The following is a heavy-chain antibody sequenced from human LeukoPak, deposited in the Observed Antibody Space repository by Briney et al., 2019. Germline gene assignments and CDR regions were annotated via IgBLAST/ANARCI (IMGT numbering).Heavy chain of an antibody. V-gene: IGHV3-23*01. CDR3: ARDPNGDYIGTFDM. J-gene: IGHJ3*02. D-gene: IGHD4-17*01. CDR2: ISGSGGST. CDR1: GFTFTSYA. Sequence: GGSLRLSCTASGFTFTSYAMTWVRQAPGKGLEWVSSISGSGGSTQYADSVQGRFAISRDNSNNTLYLQMNSLRVEDTAMYFCARDPNGDYIGTFDMWGRGTMVSVSS.